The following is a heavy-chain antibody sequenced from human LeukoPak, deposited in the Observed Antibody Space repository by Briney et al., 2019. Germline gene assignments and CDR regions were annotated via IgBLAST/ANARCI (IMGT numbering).Heavy chain of an antibody. J-gene: IGHJ6*03. Sequence: GGSLRLSCVASGFTFSTYGMSWVRQAPGKGLEWVSAISGSGGSTYYADSVKGRFTISRDNSKNTLYLQMNSLRAEDTAVYYCAKVGGEYSSSYFYFYMDVWGKGITVTISS. CDR3: AKVGGEYSSSYFYFYMDV. D-gene: IGHD5-18*01. CDR1: GFTFSTYG. CDR2: ISGSGGST. V-gene: IGHV3-23*01.